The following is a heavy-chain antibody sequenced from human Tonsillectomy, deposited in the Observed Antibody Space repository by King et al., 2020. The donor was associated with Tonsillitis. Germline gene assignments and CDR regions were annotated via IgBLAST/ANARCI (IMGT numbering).Heavy chain of an antibody. V-gene: IGHV5-51*01. CDR1: GYSFSTYW. D-gene: IGHD3-16*01. CDR3: ARLPAGGYYYMDV. CDR2: IYPGDSDT. Sequence: VQLVQSGPEVKKPGESLKISCKSSGYSFSTYWVAWVRQMPGKGLEWVGVIYPGDSDTRYSPSFQGRVTISADKSISTAYLQWSSLEASDTAMYYCARLPAGGYYYMDVWGKGTTVTVSS. J-gene: IGHJ6*03.